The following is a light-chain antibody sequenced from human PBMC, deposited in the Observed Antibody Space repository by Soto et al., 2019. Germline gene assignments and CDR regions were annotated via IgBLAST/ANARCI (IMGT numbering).Light chain of an antibody. CDR1: SSDVGGYNH. V-gene: IGLV2-14*01. CDR3: SSYTINRTYVI. Sequence: QSALTQPASVSGSPGQSITISCTGTSSDVGGYNHVSWYQQHPGKAPKLMIYDVSNRPSGVSNRFSGSKSGNTASLTISGLQAEDEADYYCSSYTINRTYVIFGGGTKLTVL. CDR2: DVS. J-gene: IGLJ2*01.